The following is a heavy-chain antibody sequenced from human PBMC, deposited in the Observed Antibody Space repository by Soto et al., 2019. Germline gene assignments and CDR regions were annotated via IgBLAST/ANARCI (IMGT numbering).Heavy chain of an antibody. Sequence: GGSLRLSCAASGFSFSTFEMSWVRQAPGRGLEWVSFISDDGSRTYYADAVKGRFTISRDNSKHTLYLQMNSLTAEDTAVYACVQRGLLAFWAQGSLVTVSA. V-gene: IGHV3-23*01. CDR1: GFSFSTFE. CDR3: VQRGLLAF. D-gene: IGHD5-18*01. J-gene: IGHJ1*01. CDR2: ISDDGSRT.